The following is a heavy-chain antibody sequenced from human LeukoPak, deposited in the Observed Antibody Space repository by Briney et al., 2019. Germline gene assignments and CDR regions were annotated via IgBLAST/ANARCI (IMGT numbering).Heavy chain of an antibody. CDR3: AREEDRNGD. V-gene: IGHV4-39*07. Sequence: PSETLSLTCTVSGGSISSSNYYWAWIRQPPGQGLEWIGSIYYRGNAYYNPSLKSRVTISVDTSKNQFSLSLSSVTAADTAVYYCAREEDRNGDWGQGTLVTVTS. CDR2: IYYRGNA. D-gene: IGHD2-8*01. J-gene: IGHJ4*02. CDR1: GGSISSSNYY.